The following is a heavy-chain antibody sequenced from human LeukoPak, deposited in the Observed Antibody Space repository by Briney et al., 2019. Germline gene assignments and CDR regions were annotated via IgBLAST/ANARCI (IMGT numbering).Heavy chain of an antibody. D-gene: IGHD3-22*01. Sequence: GGSLRLSCAASGFTFSSYGMSWVRQVPGKGLEWVAFIRYDGSNKYYADSVKGRFTISRDNSKNTLYLQMNSLRAEDTAVYYCAKTHNVAYYYDSSGYGILDYWGQGTLVTVSS. CDR2: IRYDGSNK. J-gene: IGHJ4*02. V-gene: IGHV3-30*02. CDR1: GFTFSSYG. CDR3: AKTHNVAYYYDSSGYGILDY.